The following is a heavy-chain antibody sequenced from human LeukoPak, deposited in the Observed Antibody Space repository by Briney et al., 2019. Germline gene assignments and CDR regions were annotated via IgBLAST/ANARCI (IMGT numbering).Heavy chain of an antibody. CDR2: ISKSGTT. Sequence: TSETLSLTCTVSGVSISYATYQWTWIRQSAGKGLEWIGLISKSGTTNYNPSHKSRVTISIDTTKNQFSLKLTSVTAADTAVYYCARLLGPLDYVWGSSRSKWGQGTLVTVSS. CDR1: GVSISYATYQ. V-gene: IGHV4-61*02. CDR3: ARLLGPLDYVWGSSRSK. D-gene: IGHD3-16*02. J-gene: IGHJ4*02.